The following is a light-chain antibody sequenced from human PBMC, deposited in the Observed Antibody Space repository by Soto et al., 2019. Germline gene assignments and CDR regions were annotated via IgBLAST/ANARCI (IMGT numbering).Light chain of an antibody. V-gene: IGKV3-20*01. CDR2: RTF. J-gene: IGKJ5*01. CDR1: QPITSRY. Sequence: IVLTQSPGTLSLSPGERATLACRASQPITSRYLAWYQHQPGQAPRLLIYRTFARAPGIPDRFSGGGSGTHFTLTISRLEREDFAVYYCQQYDTSPPTVGQGTRLDIK. CDR3: QQYDTSPPT.